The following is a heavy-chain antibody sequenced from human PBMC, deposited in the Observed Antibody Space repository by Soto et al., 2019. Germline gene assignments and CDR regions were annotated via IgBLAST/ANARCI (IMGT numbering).Heavy chain of an antibody. D-gene: IGHD3-3*01. J-gene: IGHJ4*02. CDR3: AKTFFGVGFSTPDY. CDR1: GFTFSSDA. Sequence: GGSLRLSCAASGFTFSSDAMSWVRQAPGKGLEWVSAISGSGGSTYYADSVKGRFPISRDNPKKPLFLKMNSLRAEDTAVYYCAKTFFGVGFSTPDYWGQGTLVIVSS. V-gene: IGHV3-23*01. CDR2: ISGSGGST.